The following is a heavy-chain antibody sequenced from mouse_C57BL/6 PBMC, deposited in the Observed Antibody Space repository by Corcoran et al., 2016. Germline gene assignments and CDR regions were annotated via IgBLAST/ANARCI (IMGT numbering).Heavy chain of an antibody. Sequence: QVQLQQSGAEVVKPGASVKLSCKASGCTFRSYDINWVQQRPGQGLEWIGGIYPRDGSTKYNEKFKGKATLTVDTSSSTAYMELHSLTSEDSAVYFCARKGAYYAWFAYWGQGTLVTVSA. J-gene: IGHJ3*01. D-gene: IGHD1-1*01. V-gene: IGHV1-85*01. CDR2: IYPRDGST. CDR1: GCTFRSYD. CDR3: ARKGAYYAWFAY.